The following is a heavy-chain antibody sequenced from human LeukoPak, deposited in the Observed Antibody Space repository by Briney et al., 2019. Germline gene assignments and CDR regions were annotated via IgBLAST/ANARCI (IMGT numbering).Heavy chain of an antibody. CDR2: INHSGST. J-gene: IGHJ5*02. D-gene: IGHD6-13*01. CDR3: ATRGDPEGIAAAGNWFDP. V-gene: IGHV4-34*01. CDR1: GGSFSGYY. Sequence: SETLSLPCAVYGGSFSGYYWSWIRQPPGKGLEWIGEINHSGSTNYNPSLKSRVTISVDTSKNQFSLKLSSVTAADTAVYYCATRGDPEGIAAAGNWFDPWGQGTLVTVSS.